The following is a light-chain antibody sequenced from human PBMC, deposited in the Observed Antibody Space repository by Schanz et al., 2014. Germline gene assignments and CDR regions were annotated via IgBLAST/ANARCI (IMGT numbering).Light chain of an antibody. J-gene: IGKJ2*01. Sequence: EIVLTQSPATLSLSPGERATLSCRASQSVSSYLAWYQQRPGQAPRLLIYGASSRATGVPDRFSGSGSGTDFTLTISRLEPEDFAVYYCQQYANSPPYTFGQGTKLEIK. CDR3: QQYANSPPYT. CDR1: QSVSSY. CDR2: GAS. V-gene: IGKV3-20*01.